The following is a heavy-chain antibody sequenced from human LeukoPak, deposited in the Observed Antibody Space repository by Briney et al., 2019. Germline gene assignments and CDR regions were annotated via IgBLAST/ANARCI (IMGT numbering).Heavy chain of an antibody. V-gene: IGHV4-34*01. CDR2: INHSGST. J-gene: IGHJ4*02. D-gene: IGHD6-6*01. CDR1: GFTFSSYS. Sequence: GSLRLSCAASGFTFSSYSMNWIRQPPGKGLEWIGEINHSGSTNYNPSLKSRVTISVDTSKNQFSLKLSSVTAADTAVYYCARYWGSSYGRIDYWGQGTLVTVSS. CDR3: ARYWGSSYGRIDY.